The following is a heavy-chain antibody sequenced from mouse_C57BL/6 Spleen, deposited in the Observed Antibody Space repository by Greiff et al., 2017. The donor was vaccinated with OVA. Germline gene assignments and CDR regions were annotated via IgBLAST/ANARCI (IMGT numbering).Heavy chain of an antibody. CDR2: ISGGGGNT. D-gene: IGHD2-4*01. Sequence: DVQLVESGGGLVKPGGSLKLSCAASGFTFSSYTMSWVRQTPEKRLEWVATISGGGGNTYYPDTVKGRFTISRDNAKNTLYLQMSSLRSEDTAGYYCARQESEDYPGFDYWGQGTTLTVSA. J-gene: IGHJ2*01. CDR1: GFTFSSYT. V-gene: IGHV5-9*04. CDR3: ARQESEDYPGFDY.